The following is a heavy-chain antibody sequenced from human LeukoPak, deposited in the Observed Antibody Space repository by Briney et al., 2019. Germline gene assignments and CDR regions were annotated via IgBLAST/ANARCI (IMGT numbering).Heavy chain of an antibody. V-gene: IGHV3-23*01. D-gene: IGHD3-10*01. J-gene: IGHJ4*02. CDR2: IFGSGDTT. CDR3: AKRNTMVRGGPCFDY. CDR1: GFPFSSYA. Sequence: GGSLRLSCAASGFPFSSYAMNGVRQAPWKGLGWVSIIFGSGDTTYYADSVKGRFTVSRDNSKNMLYLQMNNLRPEDTATYYCAKRNTMVRGGPCFDYWGQGLMVTVSS.